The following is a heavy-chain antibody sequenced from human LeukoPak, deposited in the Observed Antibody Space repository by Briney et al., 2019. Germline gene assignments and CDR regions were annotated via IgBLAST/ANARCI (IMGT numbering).Heavy chain of an antibody. CDR1: GFTFSDYY. V-gene: IGHV3-11*04. J-gene: IGHJ4*02. Sequence: GGSLRLSCAASGFTFSDYYMSWIRQAPGKGLEWVSYISSSGSTIYYADSVKGRFTISRDNAKKSLYLQMNSLRAEDTAVYYCAKFKGYCTSTSCSGLYYFDYWGQGTLVTVSS. CDR3: AKFKGYCTSTSCSGLYYFDY. D-gene: IGHD2-2*01. CDR2: ISSSGSTI.